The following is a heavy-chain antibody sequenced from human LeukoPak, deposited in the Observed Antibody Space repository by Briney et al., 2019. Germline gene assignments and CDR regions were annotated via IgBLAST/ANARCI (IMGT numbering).Heavy chain of an antibody. CDR1: GFTFSTYA. V-gene: IGHV3-30*04. Sequence: GGSLRLSCAGTGFTFSTYAMHWVRQAPGKGLEWVATRSSDGNSKNYADSVKGRFTISRDNSKNTLYLQMNSLRAEDTAVYYCARDLYSGSLPEIYDAFDIWGQGTMVTVSS. J-gene: IGHJ3*02. CDR2: RSSDGNSK. D-gene: IGHD1-26*01. CDR3: ARDLYSGSLPEIYDAFDI.